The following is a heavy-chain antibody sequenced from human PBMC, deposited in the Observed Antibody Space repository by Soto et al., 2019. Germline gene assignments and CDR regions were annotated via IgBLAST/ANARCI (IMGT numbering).Heavy chain of an antibody. J-gene: IGHJ4*02. CDR1: GLTFGSRA. V-gene: IGHV3-23*01. CDR2: ITDTGGDA. Sequence: EVQLLESGGDLKQPGGSLRLSCVASGLTFGSRAMTWVRQAPXXGXXXXSTITDTGGDAKYADSVRGRFVISRDNSKKTLYLQMTSLTAKDXAMXXCXXXSXXXXXXXXIFDFWGRGTLVTVSS. CDR3: XXXSXXXXXXXXIFDF.